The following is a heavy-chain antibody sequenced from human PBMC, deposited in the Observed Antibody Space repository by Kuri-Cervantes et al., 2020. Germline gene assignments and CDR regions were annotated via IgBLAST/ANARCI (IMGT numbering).Heavy chain of an antibody. Sequence: SETLSLTCAVSGYSISSGYYWGWIRQPPGKGLEWIGSTNYNPSLKSRVTGSKDTSKNQLSLKLTAVTAADTAVYFCAGSIRYFDQYYYMDVWGKGTTVTVSS. CDR1: GYSISSGYY. V-gene: IGHV4-38-2*01. CDR2: T. J-gene: IGHJ6*03. D-gene: IGHD3-9*01. CDR3: AGSIRYFDQYYYMDV.